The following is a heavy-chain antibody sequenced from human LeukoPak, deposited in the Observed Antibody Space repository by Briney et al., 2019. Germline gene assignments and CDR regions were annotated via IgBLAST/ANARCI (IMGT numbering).Heavy chain of an antibody. CDR1: GGSISSGGYY. D-gene: IGHD3-10*01. J-gene: IGHJ4*02. V-gene: IGHV4-31*03. Sequence: SETLSLTCTVSGGSISSGGYYWIWIRQHPGKGLEWIGYIYYSGSTYYNPSLKSRVTISVDTSKNQFSLKLSSVTAADTAVYYCARVVHGSVSQPFDYWGQGTLVTVSS. CDR2: IYYSGST. CDR3: ARVVHGSVSQPFDY.